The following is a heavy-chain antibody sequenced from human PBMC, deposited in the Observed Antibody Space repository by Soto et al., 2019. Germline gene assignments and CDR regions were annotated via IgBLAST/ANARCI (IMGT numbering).Heavy chain of an antibody. Sequence: GGSLRLSCAASGFTFSDYYMSWIRQAPGKGLEWVSYISSSGSTIYYADSVKGRFTISRDNAKNSLYLQMNSLRAEDTAVYYCARRPGDYPDRDLVDYWGQGTLVTVSS. CDR2: ISSSGSTI. D-gene: IGHD4-17*01. J-gene: IGHJ4*02. CDR1: GFTFSDYY. V-gene: IGHV3-11*01. CDR3: ARRPGDYPDRDLVDY.